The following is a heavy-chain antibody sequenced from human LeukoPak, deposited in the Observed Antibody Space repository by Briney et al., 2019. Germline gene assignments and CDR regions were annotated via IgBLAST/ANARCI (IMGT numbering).Heavy chain of an antibody. V-gene: IGHV3-7*01. CDR3: ARGYYDSGGHGHYYFDY. CDR1: GFTFSIYW. J-gene: IGHJ4*02. CDR2: IKQDGSDK. Sequence: GGSLRLSCAVSGFTFSIYWMSWVRQAPGKGLEWVANIKQDGSDKYYVDSVKGRFTISRDNGKNSLSLQMNSLRAEDTAVYYCARGYYDSGGHGHYYFDYWGQGTLVTVSS. D-gene: IGHD3-22*01.